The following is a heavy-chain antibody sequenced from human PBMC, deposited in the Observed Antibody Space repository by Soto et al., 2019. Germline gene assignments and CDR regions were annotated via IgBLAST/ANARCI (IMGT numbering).Heavy chain of an antibody. CDR3: ARVHQVIVVVPAAMSYYYYYMDV. CDR1: GGSFSGYY. D-gene: IGHD2-2*01. Sequence: SETLSLTCAVYGGSFSGYYWSWIRQPPGKGLEWIGEINHSGSTNYNPSLKSRVTISVDTSKNQFSLKLSSVTAADTAVYYCARVHQVIVVVPAAMSYYYYYMDVWGKGTTVTVSS. V-gene: IGHV4-34*01. CDR2: INHSGST. J-gene: IGHJ6*03.